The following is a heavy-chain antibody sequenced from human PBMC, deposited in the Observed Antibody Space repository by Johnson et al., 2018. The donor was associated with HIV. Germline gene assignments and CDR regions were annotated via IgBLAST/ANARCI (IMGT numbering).Heavy chain of an antibody. CDR2: IYSGDTT. CDR3: ARAYTYGAFDI. V-gene: IGHV3-66*01. J-gene: IGHJ3*02. Sequence: VQLVESGGGLVRPGGSLRLSCAASGFAVSSNYMNWVRQTPGKGLEWVSVIYSGDTTYYAGSVKGRFTISRDNSKNTLYLQMNSLRVDDTAIYYCARAYTYGAFDIWGQGTMVTVSS. CDR1: GFAVSSNY. D-gene: IGHD5-18*01.